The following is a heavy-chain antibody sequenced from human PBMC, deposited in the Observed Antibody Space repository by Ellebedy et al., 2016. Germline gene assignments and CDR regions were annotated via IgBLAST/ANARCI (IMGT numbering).Heavy chain of an antibody. Sequence: GGSLRLXXAASGFTFSSYSMNWVRQAPGKGLEWVSSISSSSISIYYADSVKGRFTISRDNAKNSLHLQMNSLRADNTAVYYCARGNPDYSHSYFDSWGQGILVTVSS. CDR1: GFTFSSYS. CDR3: ARGNPDYSHSYFDS. CDR2: ISSSSISI. J-gene: IGHJ4*02. V-gene: IGHV3-21*04. D-gene: IGHD4-11*01.